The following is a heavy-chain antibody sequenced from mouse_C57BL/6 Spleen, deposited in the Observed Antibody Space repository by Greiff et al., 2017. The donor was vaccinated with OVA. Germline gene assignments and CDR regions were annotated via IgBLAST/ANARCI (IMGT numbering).Heavy chain of an antibody. J-gene: IGHJ2*01. Sequence: VQLQQPGAELVMPGASVKLSCKASGYTFTSYWMHWVKQRPGQGLEWIGEIDPSDSYTNYNQKFKGKSTLTVDKSSSTAYMQLSSLTSEDSAVYYCARYPLDSSGYGCDYWGQGTTLTVSS. CDR2: IDPSDSYT. CDR1: GYTFTSYW. D-gene: IGHD3-2*02. CDR3: ARYPLDSSGYGCDY. V-gene: IGHV1-69*01.